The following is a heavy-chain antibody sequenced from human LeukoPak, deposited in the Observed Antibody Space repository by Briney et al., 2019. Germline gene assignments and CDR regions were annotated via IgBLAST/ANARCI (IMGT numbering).Heavy chain of an antibody. J-gene: IGHJ5*02. V-gene: IGHV4-59*13. CDR2: IFYSGNT. CDR1: GGSISHYY. Sequence: SETLSLTCTVSGGSISHYYWTWIRQPPGKGLEWIGYIFYSGNTNYNPSLKSRATISVDTSTNQFSLNLSSVTAADTAVYYCARGSSWYGTNQTWGQGTLVTVSS. CDR3: ARGSSWYGTNQT. D-gene: IGHD6-13*01.